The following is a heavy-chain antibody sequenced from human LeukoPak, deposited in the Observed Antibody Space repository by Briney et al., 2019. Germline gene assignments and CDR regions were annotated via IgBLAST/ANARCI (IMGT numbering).Heavy chain of an antibody. CDR2: ISGSGGST. V-gene: IGHV3-23*01. CDR3: AKDLVVVFARGW. CDR1: GFTFRSYA. J-gene: IGHJ4*02. D-gene: IGHD2-21*01. Sequence: PGGSLRLSCAASGFTFRSYAMSSVRQAPGKGLEWVSAISGSGGSTYYADSVKGRFTISRDNSKNTLYLLMNSLRAEDTAVYYCAKDLVVVFARGWWGEGTLVTVSS.